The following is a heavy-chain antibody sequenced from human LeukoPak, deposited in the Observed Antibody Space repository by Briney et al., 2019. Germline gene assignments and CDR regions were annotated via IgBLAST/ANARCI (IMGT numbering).Heavy chain of an antibody. CDR1: GGSISSYY. D-gene: IGHD2-15*01. Sequence: SETLSLTCTVSGGSISSYYWGWIRQPPGKGLEWIGSIYYSGSTYYNPSLKSRVTISVDTSENQFSLKLSSVTAADTAVYYCARDPGCSGGSCYSGYFDYWGQGTLVTVSS. J-gene: IGHJ4*02. CDR3: ARDPGCSGGSCYSGYFDY. V-gene: IGHV4-39*07. CDR2: IYYSGST.